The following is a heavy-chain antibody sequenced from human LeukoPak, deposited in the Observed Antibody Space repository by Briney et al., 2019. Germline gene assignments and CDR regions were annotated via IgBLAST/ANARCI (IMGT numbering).Heavy chain of an antibody. V-gene: IGHV4-34*01. CDR2: INHSGST. Sequence: SETLSLTCAVYGGSFSGYYWSWIRQPPGNGLEWIGEINHSGSTNYNPSLKSRVTISVDTSKNQFSLKLSSVTAADTAVYYCASLYGSGSYYNPWGQGTLVTVSS. CDR1: GGSFSGYY. CDR3: ASLYGSGSYYNP. D-gene: IGHD3-10*01. J-gene: IGHJ5*02.